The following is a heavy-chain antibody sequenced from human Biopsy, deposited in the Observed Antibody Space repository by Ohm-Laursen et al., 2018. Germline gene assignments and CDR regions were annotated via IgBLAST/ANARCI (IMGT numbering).Heavy chain of an antibody. V-gene: IGHV3-9*01. J-gene: IGHJ6*02. D-gene: IGHD1-1*01. CDR1: GITFDDYA. CDR3: AKDVRVKVQLDGMDV. Sequence: SLRLSCAASGITFDDYALHWVRQAPGKGLEWVSGISWNRGSVGYADSVKGRFTISRDNAKNSLYLQMNSLRAEDTALYYCAKDVRVKVQLDGMDVWGQGTTVTVSS. CDR2: ISWNRGSV.